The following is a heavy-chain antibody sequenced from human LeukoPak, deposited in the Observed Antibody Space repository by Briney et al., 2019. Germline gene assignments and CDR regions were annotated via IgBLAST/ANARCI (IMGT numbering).Heavy chain of an antibody. CDR1: GFTFSSYG. CDR3: VRDGEYSHGIDFDY. V-gene: IGHV3-74*01. CDR2: TNGDGSDT. J-gene: IGHJ4*02. D-gene: IGHD5-18*01. Sequence: GGSLRLSCAASGFTFSSYGMHWVRQAPGKGLVWVSRTNGDGSDTSYADSVKGRFTISRDSATNTLYLQMNSLRAEDTAIYYCVRDGEYSHGIDFDYWGQGTLVTVSP.